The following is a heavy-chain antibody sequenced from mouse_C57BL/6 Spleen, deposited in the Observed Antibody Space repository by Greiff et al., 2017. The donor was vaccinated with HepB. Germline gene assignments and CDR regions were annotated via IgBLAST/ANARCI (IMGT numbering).Heavy chain of an antibody. Sequence: VQLQQSGPELVKPGASVKISCKASGYSFTGYYMNWVKQSPEKSLEWIGEINPSTGGTTYNQKFKAKATLTVDKSSSTAYMQLKSLTSEDSAVYYCARPYDYDGVFDYWGQGTTLTVSS. D-gene: IGHD2-4*01. J-gene: IGHJ2*01. CDR2: INPSTGGT. CDR3: ARPYDYDGVFDY. V-gene: IGHV1-42*01. CDR1: GYSFTGYY.